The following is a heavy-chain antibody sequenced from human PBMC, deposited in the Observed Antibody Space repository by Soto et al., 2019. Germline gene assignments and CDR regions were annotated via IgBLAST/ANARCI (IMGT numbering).Heavy chain of an antibody. Sequence: GGSLRLSCAASGFTFSDHYMDWVRQAPGKGLEWVGRTRNKTNSYTTEYAASVKGRFTISRDDSKNSLYLQMNSLKTEDTAVYYCARVGAAAAPWHPSYYYYYYMDVWGKGTTVTVSS. CDR1: GFTFSDHY. J-gene: IGHJ6*03. D-gene: IGHD6-13*01. CDR2: TRNKTNSYTT. CDR3: ARVGAAAAPWHPSYYYYYYMDV. V-gene: IGHV3-72*01.